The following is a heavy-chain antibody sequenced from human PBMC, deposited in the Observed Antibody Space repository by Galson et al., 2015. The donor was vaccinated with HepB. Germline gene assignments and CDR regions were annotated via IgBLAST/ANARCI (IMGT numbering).Heavy chain of an antibody. CDR2: IYYSGST. CDR1: GGFISSSNYF. CDR3: ARAPWITRVFDP. D-gene: IGHD3-16*01. V-gene: IGHV4-39*07. J-gene: IGHJ5*02. Sequence: SETLSLTCTVSGGFISSSNYFWGWIRQPPGKGLEWIGSIYYSGSTYYNPSLKGRVTISVDTSKNQFSLKLSSVTAADTAVYYCARAPWITRVFDPWGQGTLVTVSS.